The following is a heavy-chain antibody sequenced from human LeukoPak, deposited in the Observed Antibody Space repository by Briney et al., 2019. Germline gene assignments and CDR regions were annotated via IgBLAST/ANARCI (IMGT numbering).Heavy chain of an antibody. J-gene: IGHJ3*02. Sequence: RAGGSLRLSCAASGFTFSAFAMHWVRQAPGKGLEWVAVILYDGSNKYYADSVKGRLTISRDNSKNTLSLQVNSLRSEDTAVYFCAKGDYGGNSHTFDIWGQGTMVTVSS. V-gene: IGHV3-30*18. CDR1: GFTFSAFA. D-gene: IGHD4-23*01. CDR2: ILYDGSNK. CDR3: AKGDYGGNSHTFDI.